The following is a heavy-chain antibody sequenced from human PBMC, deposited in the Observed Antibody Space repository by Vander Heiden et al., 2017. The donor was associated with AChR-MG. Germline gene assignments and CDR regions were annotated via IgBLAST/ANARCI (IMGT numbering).Heavy chain of an antibody. CDR1: GFPFDDYA. V-gene: IGHV3-9*01. J-gene: IGHJ4*02. CDR2: ISWNSGSI. CDR3: AKVKWYGDYEDYFDY. D-gene: IGHD4-17*01. Sequence: EVQLVESGGGLVQPGRSLRLSCAASGFPFDDYAMHWVRQAPGKGLEWVSGISWNSGSIGYADSVKGRFTISRDNAKNSLYLQMNSLRAEDTALYYCAKVKWYGDYEDYFDYWGQGTLVTVSS.